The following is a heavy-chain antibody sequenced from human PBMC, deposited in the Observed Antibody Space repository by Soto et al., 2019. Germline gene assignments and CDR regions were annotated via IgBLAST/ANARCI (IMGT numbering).Heavy chain of an antibody. Sequence: QVQLQESGPGLVKPSETLSLTCAVSGGSISISNCWSWFRQTPGKGLEWIGQIHHSGSTNYSPSLTSRVTISGDKSKNQFSMKMKSVTAADTAVYYCARGGYYFYMDGWGKGTTVTVSS. CDR3: ARGGYYFYMDG. CDR2: IHHSGST. CDR1: GGSISISNC. D-gene: IGHD1-26*01. J-gene: IGHJ6*03. V-gene: IGHV4-4*02.